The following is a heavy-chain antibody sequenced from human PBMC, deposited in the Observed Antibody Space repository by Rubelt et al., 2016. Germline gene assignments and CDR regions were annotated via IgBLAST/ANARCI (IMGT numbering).Heavy chain of an antibody. CDR3: ARGGLRVGRAQHF. CDR2: ITHSGTT. Sequence: QLQLQESGPGLVKPSETLSLTCTVSGGSISSSDYYWGWIRQPPGKGLEWIGDITHSGTTNYNPSLKSRVTISVDTSKKQFSRKLTSVTAADTAVYYCARGGLRVGRAQHFWSQGTLVTVSS. V-gene: IGHV4-39*07. CDR1: GGSISSSDYY. J-gene: IGHJ4*02. D-gene: IGHD2/OR15-2a*01.